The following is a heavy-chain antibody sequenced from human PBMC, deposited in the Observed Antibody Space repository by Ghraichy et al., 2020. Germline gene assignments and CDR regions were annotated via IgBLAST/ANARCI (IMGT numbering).Heavy chain of an antibody. Sequence: SETLSLTCAVYGGSFSGYYWSWIRKPPGKGLEWMGVTNHSGSTNYNPSLKSLVTISVYTAKNQFSLKLSPVTAADTAVYYCARLLTDYYGSGSYYKDYWGQGTLVTVSS. D-gene: IGHD3-10*01. CDR2: TNHSGST. V-gene: IGHV4-34*01. CDR1: GGSFSGYY. CDR3: ARLLTDYYGSGSYYKDY. J-gene: IGHJ4*02.